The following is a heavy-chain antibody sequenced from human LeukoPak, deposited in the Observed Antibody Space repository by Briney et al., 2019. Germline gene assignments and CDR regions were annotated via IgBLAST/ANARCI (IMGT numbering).Heavy chain of an antibody. CDR1: GYTFTSYG. V-gene: IGHV1-69*13. D-gene: IGHD2-15*01. CDR2: IIPIFGTA. Sequence: ASVKVSCKASGYTFTSYGISWVRQAPGQGLEWMGGIIPIFGTANYAQKFQGRVTITADESTSTAYMELSSLRSEDTAVYYCARSVEVVVAATAFDYWGQGTLVTVSS. CDR3: ARSVEVVVAATAFDY. J-gene: IGHJ4*02.